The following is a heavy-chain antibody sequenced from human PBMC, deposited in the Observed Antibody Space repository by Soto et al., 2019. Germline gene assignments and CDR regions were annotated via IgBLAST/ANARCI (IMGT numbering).Heavy chain of an antibody. Sequence: ESLKISCKASGYTFTDAWIGWVRQMPGKGLEWMGIVYPGDSQTRYNPSFQGQITISADKSITTAYLQWTSLKASDSAMYYCARQKGYWGQGTLVTVSS. CDR3: ARQKGY. V-gene: IGHV5-51*01. CDR1: GYTFTDAW. CDR2: VYPGDSQT. J-gene: IGHJ4*02.